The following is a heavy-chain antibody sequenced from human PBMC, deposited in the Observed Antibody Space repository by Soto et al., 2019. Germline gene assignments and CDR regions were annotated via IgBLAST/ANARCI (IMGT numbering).Heavy chain of an antibody. Sequence: ESLKISCKASGYTFTDAWIGWVRQMPGKGLEWMGIVYPGDSQTRYNPSFQGQITISADKSITTAYLQWTSLKASDSAMYYCARQKGYWGQGTLVTVSS. CDR3: ARQKGY. V-gene: IGHV5-51*01. CDR1: GYTFTDAW. CDR2: VYPGDSQT. J-gene: IGHJ4*02.